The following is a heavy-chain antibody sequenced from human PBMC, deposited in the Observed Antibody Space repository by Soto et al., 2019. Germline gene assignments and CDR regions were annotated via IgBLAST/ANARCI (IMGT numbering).Heavy chain of an antibody. Sequence: SLRLSCAASGFSVSSNYMTWARQAPGKGLEWVSLSYSGGNTYYADSVKGRFTVSRDNFQNTLYLQMVNLRPEDTAVYYCARGYGAGSYFSDYWGHGTQVTVSS. CDR2: SYSGGNT. CDR1: GFSVSSNY. D-gene: IGHD3-10*01. V-gene: IGHV3-53*01. J-gene: IGHJ4*01. CDR3: ARGYGAGSYFSDY.